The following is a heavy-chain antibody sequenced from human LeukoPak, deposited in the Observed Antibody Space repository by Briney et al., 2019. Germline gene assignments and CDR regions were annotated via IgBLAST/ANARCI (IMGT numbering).Heavy chain of an antibody. J-gene: IGHJ4*02. D-gene: IGHD3-10*01. CDR2: IYYSGST. V-gene: IGHV4-39*01. CDR3: ARRRLDYYGSGNHFDY. Sequence: SETLSLTCTVSGGSISSSSYYWGWIRQPPGKGLEWIGSIYYSGSTYYNPSLKSRVTISVDTSKNQFSLKLSSVTAADTAVYYCARRRLDYYGSGNHFDYWGQGTLVTVSS. CDR1: GGSISSSSYY.